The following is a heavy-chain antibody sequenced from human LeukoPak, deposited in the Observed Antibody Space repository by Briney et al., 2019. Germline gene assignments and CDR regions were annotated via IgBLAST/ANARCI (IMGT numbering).Heavy chain of an antibody. CDR2: INHSGST. CDR3: ARGIPPWYSSGWFDY. J-gene: IGHJ4*02. D-gene: IGHD6-19*01. CDR1: GGSFSGYY. Sequence: SETLSLTCAVYGGSFSGYYWSWIRQPPGKGREGIGEINHSGSTNYNPSLKSRVTISVDTSKNQFSLKLSSVTAADTAVYYCARGIPPWYSSGWFDYWGQGTLVTVSS. V-gene: IGHV4-34*01.